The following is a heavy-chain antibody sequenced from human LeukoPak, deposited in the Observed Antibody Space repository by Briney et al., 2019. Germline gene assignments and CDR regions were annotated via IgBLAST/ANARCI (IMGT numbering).Heavy chain of an antibody. Sequence: GESPKISLKGSGFSLTKYCISRVRQMPGKGPEGMVRIDRSDSYTNYSTSFHGLVAISADKSISTAYLKWSSLQASDTSIYYCARHGLGGSGPWDYWGQGSLVTVSS. CDR1: GFSLTKYC. D-gene: IGHD6-25*01. V-gene: IGHV5-10-1*01. CDR2: IDRSDSYT. J-gene: IGHJ4*02. CDR3: ARHGLGGSGPWDY.